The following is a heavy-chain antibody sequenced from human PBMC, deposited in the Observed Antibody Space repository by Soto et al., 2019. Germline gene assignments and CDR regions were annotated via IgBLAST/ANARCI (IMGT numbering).Heavy chain of an antibody. CDR3: ARVDSSGNAPDY. V-gene: IGHV1-46*01. CDR2: INPSGGST. CDR1: GYTFTSYY. J-gene: IGHJ4*02. D-gene: IGHD6-19*01. Sequence: GASVKVSCKASGYTFTSYYMHWVRQAPGQGLEWMGIINPSGGSTSYAQKFQGRVTMTRDTSTSTVYMELSSLRSEDTAVHYCARVDSSGNAPDYWGQGTLVTVSS.